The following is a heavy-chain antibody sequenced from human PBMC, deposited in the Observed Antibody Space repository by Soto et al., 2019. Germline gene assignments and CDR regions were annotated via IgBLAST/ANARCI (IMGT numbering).Heavy chain of an antibody. CDR3: AKTPPYYDFWSGYLDV. V-gene: IGHV3-23*01. CDR1: GFTFSSYA. Sequence: GESLKISCAASGFTFSSYAMSWVRQAPGKGLEWVSAISGSGGSTYYADSVKGRFTISRDNSKNTLYLQMNSLRAEDTAVYYCAKTPPYYDFWSGYLDVWGQGTTVTVSS. D-gene: IGHD3-3*01. J-gene: IGHJ6*02. CDR2: ISGSGGST.